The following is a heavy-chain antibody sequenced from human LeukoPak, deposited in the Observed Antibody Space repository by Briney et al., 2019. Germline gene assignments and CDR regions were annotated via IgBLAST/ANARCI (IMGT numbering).Heavy chain of an antibody. CDR1: GGSISSSSYY. Sequence: SETLPLTCTVSGGSISSSSYYWGWIRQPPGKGLEWIGSIYYSGSTYYNPSLKSRVTISVDTSKNQFSLKLSSVTAADTAVYYCARGTYGGNSYFDYWGQGTLVTVSS. J-gene: IGHJ4*02. CDR2: IYYSGST. V-gene: IGHV4-39*01. CDR3: ARGTYGGNSYFDY. D-gene: IGHD4-23*01.